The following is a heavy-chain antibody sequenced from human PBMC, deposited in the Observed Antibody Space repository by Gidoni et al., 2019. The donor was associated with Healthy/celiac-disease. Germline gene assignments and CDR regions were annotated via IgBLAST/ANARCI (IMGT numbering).Heavy chain of an antibody. CDR3: AKDVVIQQLAQGYFDY. V-gene: IGHV3-23*01. D-gene: IGHD6-13*01. J-gene: IGHJ4*02. CDR2: ISGSGGRT. Sequence: EVQLLESGGGLVQPGGSLRLSCAASGFTFSSYAMSWVRQAPGKGLEWVSAISGSGGRTYYADSVKGRFTISRDNSKNTLYLQMNSLRAEDTAVYYCAKDVVIQQLAQGYFDYWGQGTLVTVSS. CDR1: GFTFSSYA.